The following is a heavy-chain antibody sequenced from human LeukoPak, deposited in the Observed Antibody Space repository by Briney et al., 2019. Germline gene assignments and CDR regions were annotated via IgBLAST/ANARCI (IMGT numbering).Heavy chain of an antibody. CDR1: GGSISSGDYY. D-gene: IGHD4-23*01. V-gene: IGHV4-30-4*08. CDR3: ARGPIDYAGNSGRFGP. J-gene: IGHJ5*02. CDR2: IYYSGST. Sequence: SETLSLTCTVSGGSISSGDYYWSWIRQPPGKGLEWIGYIYYSGSTYYNPSLKSRVTISVDTSKNQFSLKLSSVTAADTAVYYCARGPIDYAGNSGRFGPWGQGILVTV.